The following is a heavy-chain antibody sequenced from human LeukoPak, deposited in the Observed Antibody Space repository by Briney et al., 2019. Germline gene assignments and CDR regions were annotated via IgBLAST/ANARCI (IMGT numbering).Heavy chain of an antibody. J-gene: IGHJ4*02. D-gene: IGHD5-12*01. CDR3: ARGGGYSGYDSIFYFDY. CDR2: ISAYNGNT. Sequence: ASVKVSCKASGYTFTSYGVSWVRQAPGQGLEWMGWISAYNGNTNYAQKLQGRVTMTTDTSTSTAYMELRSLRCDDTAVYYCARGGGYSGYDSIFYFDYWGQGTLVTVSS. V-gene: IGHV1-18*01. CDR1: GYTFTSYG.